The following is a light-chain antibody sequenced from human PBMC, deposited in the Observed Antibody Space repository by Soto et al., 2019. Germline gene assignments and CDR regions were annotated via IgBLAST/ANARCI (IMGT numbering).Light chain of an antibody. V-gene: IGKV3-15*01. CDR1: QSVSNN. CDR3: QHYKMYSPWT. CDR2: GAS. J-gene: IGKJ1*01. Sequence: EIVMTQSPATLSVSPGDSATLSCRASQSVSNNLAWYHQKPGQAPRVLIYGASIRATGVPARFSGSGSGTEFTLTISSLQPEDFATYYCQHYKMYSPWTFGQGTKVDIK.